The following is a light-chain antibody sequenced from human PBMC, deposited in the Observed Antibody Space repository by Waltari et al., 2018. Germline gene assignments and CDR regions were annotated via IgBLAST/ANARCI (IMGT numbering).Light chain of an antibody. J-gene: IGKJ1*01. V-gene: IGKV3-20*01. CDR1: PSVSSSY. CDR3: QQYGSSRWT. Sequence: EIVLTQSPGTLSLSPGERATLSCRASPSVSSSYLAWYQQNPGQAPRLLIYGASSRATGIPDRFSGSGSGTDFTLTISRLEPEDFAVYYCQQYGSSRWTFGQGTKVEIK. CDR2: GAS.